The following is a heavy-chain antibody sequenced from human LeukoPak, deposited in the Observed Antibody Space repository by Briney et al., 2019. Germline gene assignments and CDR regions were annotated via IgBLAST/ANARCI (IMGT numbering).Heavy chain of an antibody. CDR1: GFTFSSYG. CDR3: AKGPQRGTAAAIDY. J-gene: IGHJ4*02. Sequence: GGSLRLSCAASGFTFSSYGMHWVRQAPGKGLEWVAVISYDGRNIHYPDSVKGRFTISRDISTDTLWLQMDSLRTEDTAVYYCAKGPQRGTAAAIDYWGQGTLVTASS. CDR2: ISYDGRNI. D-gene: IGHD2-2*01. V-gene: IGHV3-30*18.